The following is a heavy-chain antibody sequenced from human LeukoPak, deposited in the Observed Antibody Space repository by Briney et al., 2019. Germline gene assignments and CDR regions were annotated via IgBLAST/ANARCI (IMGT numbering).Heavy chain of an antibody. Sequence: SQTLSLTCTVSGGSISSGSYYWSWIRQPAGKGLEWIGRICTSGSTNYNPSLKSRVTISVDTSKNQFSLKLSSVTAADTAVHYCARDSLIVVVPAAIWESGWFDPWGQGTLVTVSS. CDR1: GGSISSGSYY. D-gene: IGHD2-2*02. CDR2: ICTSGST. J-gene: IGHJ5*02. V-gene: IGHV4-61*02. CDR3: ARDSLIVVVPAAIWESGWFDP.